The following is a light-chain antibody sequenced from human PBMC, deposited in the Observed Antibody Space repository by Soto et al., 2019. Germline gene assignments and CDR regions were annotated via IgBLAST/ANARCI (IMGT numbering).Light chain of an antibody. CDR1: QRLTSSY. CDR3: QQYSSSPGT. V-gene: IGKV3-20*01. J-gene: IGKJ1*01. Sequence: EIVLTQSPGTLSLSPGERATLSCRASQRLTSSYLAWYQLKPGQAPRLLIYGASSRATGIPDRFSGSGSGTDFTLNISRLEPEDFAVYSCQQYSSSPGTFGQGTKVEIK. CDR2: GAS.